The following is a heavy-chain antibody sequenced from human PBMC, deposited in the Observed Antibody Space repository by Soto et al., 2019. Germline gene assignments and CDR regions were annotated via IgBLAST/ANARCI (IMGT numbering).Heavy chain of an antibody. Sequence: ASVKVSCKASGGTFSSYAISWVRQAPGQGLEWMGGIIPIFGTANYAQKFQGRVTITADESTSTAYMELSSLRSEDTAVYHCARSRALWLVGMDVWGQGTTVTVS. D-gene: IGHD5-18*01. CDR2: IIPIFGTA. J-gene: IGHJ6*02. CDR3: ARSRALWLVGMDV. V-gene: IGHV1-69*13. CDR1: GGTFSSYA.